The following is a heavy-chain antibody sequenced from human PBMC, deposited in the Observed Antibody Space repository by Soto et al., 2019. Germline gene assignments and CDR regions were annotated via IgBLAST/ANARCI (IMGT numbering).Heavy chain of an antibody. J-gene: IGHJ3*02. CDR3: AKDLGYSSSWLAFDI. V-gene: IGHV3-30*18. D-gene: IGHD6-13*01. Sequence: SLRLSCAASGFTFSRYGMHWVRQAPGKGLEWVAVISYDGSNKYYADSVKGRFTISRDNSKNTLYLQMNSLRAEDTAVYYCAKDLGYSSSWLAFDIWGQGTMVTVSS. CDR2: ISYDGSNK. CDR1: GFTFSRYG.